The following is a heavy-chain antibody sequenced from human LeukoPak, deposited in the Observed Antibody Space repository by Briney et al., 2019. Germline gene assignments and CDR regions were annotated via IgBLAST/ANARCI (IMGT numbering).Heavy chain of an antibody. Sequence: GGSLRLSCAASGFTVSSNYMSWVRQAPGKGLECVSLIYGGGSTYYADSVKGRFTISRDNSKNTIFLQLTSLRVEDTAVYYCASKDQYCGTLTCKDYWGRGTLVTVSS. CDR2: IYGGGST. D-gene: IGHD2-21*01. CDR3: ASKDQYCGTLTCKDY. V-gene: IGHV3-53*01. CDR1: GFTVSSNY. J-gene: IGHJ4*02.